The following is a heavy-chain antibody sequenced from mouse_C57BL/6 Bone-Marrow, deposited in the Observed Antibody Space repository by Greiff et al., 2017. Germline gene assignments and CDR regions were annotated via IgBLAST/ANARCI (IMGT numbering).Heavy chain of an antibody. J-gene: IGHJ3*01. D-gene: IGHD3-2*02. V-gene: IGHV5-15*01. Sequence: EVQGVESGGGLVQPGGSLKLSCAASGFTFSDYGMAWVRQAPRKGPEWVAFISNLAYSIYYADTVTGRFTISRENAKNTLYLEMSSLRSEDTAMDYCARHGTAQAPWFAYWGQGTLVTVSA. CDR3: ARHGTAQAPWFAY. CDR2: ISNLAYSI. CDR1: GFTFSDYG.